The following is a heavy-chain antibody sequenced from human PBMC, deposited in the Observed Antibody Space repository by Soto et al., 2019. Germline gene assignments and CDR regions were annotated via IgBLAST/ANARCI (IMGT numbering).Heavy chain of an antibody. Sequence: QVQLQESGPGLVKPSQTLSLTCTVSGGSISSGGYYWSWIRQHPGKGLEWIGYIYYSGSTYYNPSHKSRVTITVDTSKNQFSQKLSSVTAADTAVYYCARGGRRSPGMDVWGQGTTVTVSS. CDR2: IYYSGST. V-gene: IGHV4-31*03. CDR1: GGSISSGGYY. J-gene: IGHJ6*02. CDR3: ARGGRRSPGMDV.